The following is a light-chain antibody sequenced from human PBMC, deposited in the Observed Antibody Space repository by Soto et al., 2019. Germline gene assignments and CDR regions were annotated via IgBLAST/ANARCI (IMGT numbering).Light chain of an antibody. J-gene: IGKJ5*01. V-gene: IGKV3-20*01. CDR3: QHYGSSPPIT. Sequence: DIVLTQSPGTLSLSPGERATLSCRASQSVSSKYLAWYQQKPGQAPRFLIYAASSRATGIPDRFSGSGSGTDFTLTISRLETEDFAVYYCQHYGSSPPITFGQGTRLEIK. CDR2: AAS. CDR1: QSVSSKY.